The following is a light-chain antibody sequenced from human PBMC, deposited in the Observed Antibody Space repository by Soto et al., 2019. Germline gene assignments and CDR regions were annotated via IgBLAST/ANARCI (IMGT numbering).Light chain of an antibody. CDR2: GAS. J-gene: IGKJ1*01. CDR1: QSVSNN. CDR3: QQYNNWPPGT. V-gene: IGKV3-15*01. Sequence: EIVMTQSPATLSVSPGERVTLSCRASQSVSNNLAWYQQKPGQAPRLLIYGASTRATGIPARFSGSGSGTEFTLTISSLQSEDFEVYYCQQYNNWPPGTFGQGTKVEIK.